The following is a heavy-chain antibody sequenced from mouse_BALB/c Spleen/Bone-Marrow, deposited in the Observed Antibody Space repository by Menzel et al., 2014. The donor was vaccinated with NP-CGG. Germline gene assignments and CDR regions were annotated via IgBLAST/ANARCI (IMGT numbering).Heavy chain of an antibody. D-gene: IGHD4-1*01. CDR1: GYTFTDYY. CDR2: IYPGSGNT. J-gene: IGHJ4*01. Sequence: VMLVESGAELARPGASVKLSCKASGYTFTDYYINWVKQRTGQGLEWIGEIYPGSGNTYCNEKFKGKATLTADKSSSTAYMQLSSLTSEDSAVYFCARDWDYYAMDYWGQGTSVTVSS. CDR3: ARDWDYYAMDY. V-gene: IGHV1-77*01.